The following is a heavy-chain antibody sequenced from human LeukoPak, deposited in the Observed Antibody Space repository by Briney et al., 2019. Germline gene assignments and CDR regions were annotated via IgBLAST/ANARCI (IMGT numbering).Heavy chain of an antibody. Sequence: GGSLRLSCAASGFTFSSYSMNWVRQAPGKGLEWVSYISSSSSTIYYADSVKGRFTISRDNAKNSLYLQMNSLRDEDTAVYYCARDSFYYDSSGTFDYWGQGTLVTVSS. D-gene: IGHD3-22*01. V-gene: IGHV3-48*02. CDR2: ISSSSSTI. J-gene: IGHJ4*02. CDR1: GFTFSSYS. CDR3: ARDSFYYDSSGTFDY.